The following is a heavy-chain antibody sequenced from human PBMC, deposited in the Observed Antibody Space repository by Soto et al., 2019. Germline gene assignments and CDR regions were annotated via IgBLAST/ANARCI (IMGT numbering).Heavy chain of an antibody. CDR2: IYHSGST. D-gene: IGHD2-15*01. Sequence: PSETLSLTCAVSGGSIGSGGYSWSWIRQPPGKGLEWIGYIYHSGSTYYNPSLKSRVTIPVDRSKNQFSLKLSSVTAADTAVYYCARGQVVAAQHWGQGTLVTVSS. CDR3: ARGQVVAAQH. J-gene: IGHJ4*02. CDR1: GGSIGSGGYS. V-gene: IGHV4-30-2*01.